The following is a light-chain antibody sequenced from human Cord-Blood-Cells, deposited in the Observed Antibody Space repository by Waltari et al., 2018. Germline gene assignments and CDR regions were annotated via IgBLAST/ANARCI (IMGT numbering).Light chain of an antibody. J-gene: IGKJ2*01. V-gene: IGKV4-1*01. CDR1: QSVLYNSNNKNY. CDR2: WAS. CDR3: KQYNGIPHT. Sequence: DIVMTQSPDSLVVSLGERATINCKTSQSVLYNSNNKNYLAWYQQKPGQPPKLLIYWASTRVSGVPDRFSGSGSGTDFTLTISRLQAEDVAVYYCKQYNGIPHTFGQGTKLEIK.